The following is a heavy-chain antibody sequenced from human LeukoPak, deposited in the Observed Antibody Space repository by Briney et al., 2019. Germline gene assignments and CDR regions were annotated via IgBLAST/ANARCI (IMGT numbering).Heavy chain of an antibody. D-gene: IGHD3-10*01. CDR1: GGSISSGGYY. CDR3: ARLQFHEVRGGGWYFDY. V-gene: IGHV4-31*03. Sequence: SQTLSLTCTVSGGSISSGGYYWSWIRQHPGKGLEWIGYIYYSGSTYYNPSLKSRVTISVDTSKNQFSLKLSSVTAADTTVYYCARLQFHEVRGGGWYFDYWGQGTLVTVSS. CDR2: IYYSGST. J-gene: IGHJ4*02.